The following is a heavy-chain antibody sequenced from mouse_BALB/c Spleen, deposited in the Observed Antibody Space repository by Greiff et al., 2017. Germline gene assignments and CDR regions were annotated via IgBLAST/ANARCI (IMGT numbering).Heavy chain of an antibody. CDR1: GFTFSSFG. D-gene: IGHD3-2*02. Sequence: EVKVEESGGGLVQPGGSRKLSCAASGFTFSSFGMHWVRQAPEKGLEWVAYISSGSSTIYYADTVKGRFTISRDNPKNTLFLQMTSLRSEDTAMYYCARKAIAMDYWGQGTSVTVSS. J-gene: IGHJ4*01. V-gene: IGHV5-17*02. CDR2: ISSGSSTI. CDR3: ARKAIAMDY.